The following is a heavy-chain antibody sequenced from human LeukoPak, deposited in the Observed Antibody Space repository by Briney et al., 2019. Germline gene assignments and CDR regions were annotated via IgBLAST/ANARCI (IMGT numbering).Heavy chain of an antibody. CDR2: INPNSGGT. CDR1: GYTFTGYY. Sequence: GASVKVSCKASGYTFTGYYMHWVRQAPGQGLEWMGRINPNSGGTNYAQKFQGRVTMTRDTSISTAYMELSRLRSDDTAVYYRARGSGWYYYYMDVWGKGTTVTVSS. D-gene: IGHD6-19*01. J-gene: IGHJ6*03. V-gene: IGHV1-2*06. CDR3: ARGSGWYYYYMDV.